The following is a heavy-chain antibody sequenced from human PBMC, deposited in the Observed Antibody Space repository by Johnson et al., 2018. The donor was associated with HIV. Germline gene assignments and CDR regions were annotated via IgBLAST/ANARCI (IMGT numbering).Heavy chain of an antibody. V-gene: IGHV3-13*01. CDR2: IGTAGDT. CDR1: GCTFSSYD. D-gene: IGHD4-11*01. CDR3: ARSPLYDTTVFDI. Sequence: VQLVESGGGLVQPGGSLRLSCAASGCTFSSYDMHWVRQATGKGLEWVSAIGTAGDTYYPGSVKGRFTISRENAKNSLYLQMNSLRVGDTAVYYCARSPLYDTTVFDIWGQGTRVTVSS. J-gene: IGHJ3*02.